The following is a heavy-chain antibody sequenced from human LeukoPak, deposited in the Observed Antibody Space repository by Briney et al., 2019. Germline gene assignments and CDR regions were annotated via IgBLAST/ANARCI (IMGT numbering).Heavy chain of an antibody. CDR1: GYTFTSYG. V-gene: IGHV1-18*04. CDR3: ARRLRLGELSLSLGY. D-gene: IGHD3-16*02. Sequence: ASVKVSCKASGYTFTSYGISWGRQAPGQGLEWMGWISAYNGNTNYAQKLQGRVTMTTDTSTSTAYMELRSLRSDDTAVYYCARRLRLGELSLSLGYWGQGTLVTVSS. CDR2: ISAYNGNT. J-gene: IGHJ4*02.